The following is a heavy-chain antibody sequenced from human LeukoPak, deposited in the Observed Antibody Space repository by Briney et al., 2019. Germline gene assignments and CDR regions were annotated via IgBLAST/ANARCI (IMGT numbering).Heavy chain of an antibody. J-gene: IGHJ5*02. V-gene: IGHV1-69*13. CDR3: ARGEGAVGGNP. D-gene: IGHD1-26*01. CDR2: IIPIYGTA. CDR1: GGTFSSYA. Sequence: ASVKVSCKASGGTFSSYAISWVRQAPGQGLEWMGGIIPIYGTANYAQKFQGRVTITADESTSTAYMELSSLRSEDTAVYYCARGEGAVGGNPWGQGTLVTVSS.